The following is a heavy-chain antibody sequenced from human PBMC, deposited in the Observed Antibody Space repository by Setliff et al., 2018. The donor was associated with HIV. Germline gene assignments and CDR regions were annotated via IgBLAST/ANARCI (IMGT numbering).Heavy chain of an antibody. J-gene: IGHJ4*02. CDR2: TYYSGYT. D-gene: IGHD3-10*01. CDR3: AKGSI. CDR1: GGSISSGDYY. V-gene: IGHV4-30-4*01. Sequence: SETLSLTCTVSGGSISSGDYYWSWIRQPPGKGLEWIGYTYYSGYTQYNPSLKSRVTISVDTSKNQFSLKLRSVSAADTAVYSCAKGSIWGQGTQVTVSS.